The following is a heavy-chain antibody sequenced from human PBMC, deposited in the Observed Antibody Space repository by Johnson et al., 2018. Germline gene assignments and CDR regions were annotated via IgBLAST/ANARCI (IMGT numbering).Heavy chain of an antibody. CDR3: AKDPHDSRWYRYFQH. CDR1: GFTFSNYA. V-gene: IGHV3-23*04. J-gene: IGHJ1*01. D-gene: IGHD6-13*01. Sequence: VQLVQSGGGVVQPGGSLRLSCAASGFTFSNYAMTWVRQAPGKGLEWVSAISFSGTIKYADSVKGRFTLSRDNSKKTLYLQMNSLRAEDTAVYYCAKDPHDSRWYRYFQHWGQGTLVTVSS. CDR2: ISFSGTI.